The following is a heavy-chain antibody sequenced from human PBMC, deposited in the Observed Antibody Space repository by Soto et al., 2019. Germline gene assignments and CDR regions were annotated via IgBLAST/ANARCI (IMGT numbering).Heavy chain of an antibody. CDR2: IYYSGST. Sequence: SETLSLTCTVSGGSISSYYWSWIRQPPGKGLEWIGYIYYSGSTNYNPSLKSRVTITVDTSKKQFSLKLSSVTAADTALYYCASYYSSNTPFDYWGQGTLVTVSS. D-gene: IGHD4-4*01. CDR1: GGSISSYY. V-gene: IGHV4-59*01. CDR3: ASYYSSNTPFDY. J-gene: IGHJ4*02.